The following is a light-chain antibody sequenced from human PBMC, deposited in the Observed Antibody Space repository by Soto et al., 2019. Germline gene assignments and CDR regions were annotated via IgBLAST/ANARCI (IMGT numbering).Light chain of an antibody. CDR1: QNIYRN. V-gene: IGKV3-15*01. Sequence: IVLTQSPATLSVSPGQRATLSYRASQNIYRNVAWYQQRPGQAPRLLIYRASTRATGIPARFSGSGSGTEFTLTISSLQSEDFTVYSCLQYHNLWAFGQGTKVDI. J-gene: IGKJ1*01. CDR2: RAS. CDR3: LQYHNLWA.